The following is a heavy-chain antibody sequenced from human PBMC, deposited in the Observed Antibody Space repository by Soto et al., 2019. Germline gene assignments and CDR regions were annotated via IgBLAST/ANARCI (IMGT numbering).Heavy chain of an antibody. CDR3: ARDRPLDYMDV. J-gene: IGHJ6*03. D-gene: IGHD3-16*02. CDR2: ISYSGGTT. CDR1: GFTFSSYA. Sequence: GGSLRLSCAASGFTFSSYAMSWVRQAPGKGLEWVSVISYSGGTTYYAGSVKGRVTISRDNSKNTLYLQMNNLRAEDTAVYYCARDRPLDYMDVWGKGTTVTVSS. V-gene: IGHV3-23*01.